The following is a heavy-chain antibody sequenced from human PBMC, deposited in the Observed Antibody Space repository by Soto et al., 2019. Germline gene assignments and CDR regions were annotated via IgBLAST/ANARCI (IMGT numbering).Heavy chain of an antibody. CDR1: GGSISSYY. CDR2: IYYSGST. V-gene: IGHV4-59*08. CDR3: ARHYYDSSGYAFFDY. D-gene: IGHD3-22*01. J-gene: IGHJ4*02. Sequence: QVQLQESGPGLVKPSETLSLTCTVSGGSISSYYWSWIRQPPGKGLEWIGYIYYSGSTNYNPSLKSHVTISVDTSKNQFSLKLSSVTAADTAVYYCARHYYDSSGYAFFDYWGQGTLVTVSS.